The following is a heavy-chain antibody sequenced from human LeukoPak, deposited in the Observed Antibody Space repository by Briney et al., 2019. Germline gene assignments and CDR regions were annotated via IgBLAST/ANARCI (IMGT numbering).Heavy chain of an antibody. Sequence: GGSLRLSCAASGFTVSSNYMSWVRQAPGKGLEWVANIEQDGSRIYYVDSVKGRFTISRDNAKNSLYLQMNSLRVEDTAVYYCARDFAAAVGWGQGTLVTVSS. CDR3: ARDFAAAVG. CDR1: GFTVSSNY. J-gene: IGHJ4*02. D-gene: IGHD6-13*01. CDR2: IEQDGSRI. V-gene: IGHV3-7*01.